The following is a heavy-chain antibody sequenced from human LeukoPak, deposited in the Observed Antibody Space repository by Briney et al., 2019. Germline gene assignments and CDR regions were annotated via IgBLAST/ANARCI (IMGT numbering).Heavy chain of an antibody. CDR3: ARALRGDFWSGSGYFDY. D-gene: IGHD3-3*01. J-gene: IGHJ4*02. CDR2: IYYSGST. V-gene: IGHV4-30-4*08. CDR1: GGSISSGGYY. Sequence: SETLSLTCTVSGGSISSGGYYWSWIRQHPGKGLEWIGYIYYSGSTYYNPSLKSRVTISVDTSKNQFSLKLSSVTAADTAVYYCARALRGDFWSGSGYFDYWGQGTLVTVSS.